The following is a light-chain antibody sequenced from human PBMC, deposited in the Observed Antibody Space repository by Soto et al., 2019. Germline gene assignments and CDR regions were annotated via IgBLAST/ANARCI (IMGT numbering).Light chain of an antibody. Sequence: IPLTQSPSSLSASVGDRVSITCRASQGISTYLAWYQQKPGKAPKLLIFAASTLQSGVPSRFSGRGSGTDFTLTINGLQPEDFATYYCQQLNGYPLTFGGGTKVEIK. CDR1: QGISTY. CDR2: AAS. J-gene: IGKJ4*01. V-gene: IGKV1-9*01. CDR3: QQLNGYPLT.